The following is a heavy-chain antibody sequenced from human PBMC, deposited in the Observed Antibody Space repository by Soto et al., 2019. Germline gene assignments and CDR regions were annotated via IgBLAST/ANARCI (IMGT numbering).Heavy chain of an antibody. D-gene: IGHD3-10*01. J-gene: IGHJ6*02. CDR1: GGTFSSYA. CDR2: IIPIFGTA. V-gene: IGHV1-69*13. Sequence: ASVKVSCKASGGTFSSYAISWARQAPGQGLEWMGGIIPIFGTANYAQKFQGRVTITADESTSTAYMELSSLRSEDTAVYYCARDWSLGPRSVRGDPKSYGMDVWGQGTTVTVSS. CDR3: ARDWSLGPRSVRGDPKSYGMDV.